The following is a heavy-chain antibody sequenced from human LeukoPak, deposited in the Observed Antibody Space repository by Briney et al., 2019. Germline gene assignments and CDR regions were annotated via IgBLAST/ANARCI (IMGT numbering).Heavy chain of an antibody. CDR2: IIPIFGTA. CDR1: GGTFSSYA. V-gene: IGHV1-69*13. Sequence: ASVKVSCKASGGTFSSYAISWVRQAPGQGLEWMGGIIPIFGTANYAQKFQGRVTITADESTSTAYMELSSLRSEDTAVYYCARGDCSSTSCYYLDYWGQGTLVTVSS. D-gene: IGHD2-2*01. J-gene: IGHJ4*02. CDR3: ARGDCSSTSCYYLDY.